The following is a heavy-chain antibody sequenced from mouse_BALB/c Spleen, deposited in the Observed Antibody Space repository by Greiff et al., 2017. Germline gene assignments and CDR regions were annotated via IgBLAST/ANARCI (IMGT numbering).Heavy chain of an antibody. D-gene: IGHD1-1*02. V-gene: IGHV1-7*01. CDR1: GYTFTSYW. Sequence: QVQLQQSGAELAKPGASVKMSCKASGYTFTSYWMHWVKQRPGQGLEWIGYINPSTGYTEYNQKFKDKATLTADKSSSTAYMQLSSLTSEDSAVYYCARRGYGLFAYWGQGTLVTVSA. J-gene: IGHJ3*01. CDR2: INPSTGYT. CDR3: ARRGYGLFAY.